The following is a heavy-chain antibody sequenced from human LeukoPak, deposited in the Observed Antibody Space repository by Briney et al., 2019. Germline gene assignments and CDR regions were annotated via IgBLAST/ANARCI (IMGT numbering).Heavy chain of an antibody. D-gene: IGHD1-26*01. CDR3: ARVAGPPVGAPGGYYGMDV. CDR1: GYTFTGYY. CDR2: INPNSGGT. V-gene: IGHV1-2*04. Sequence: ASVKVSCKASGYTFTGYYMHWVRQAPGQGLEWMGWINPNSGGTNYAQKFQGWVTMTRDTSISTAYMELSRLRSDDTAVYYCARVAGPPVGAPGGYYGMDVWGQGTTVTVSS. J-gene: IGHJ6*02.